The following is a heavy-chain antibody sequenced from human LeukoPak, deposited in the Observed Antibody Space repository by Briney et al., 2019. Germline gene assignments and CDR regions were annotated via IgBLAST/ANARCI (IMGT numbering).Heavy chain of an antibody. CDR1: GFTFSSYA. CDR2: ISSSSSYI. CDR3: ARDSWGGTPFGVVIEHFNY. V-gene: IGHV3-21*01. Sequence: GGSLRLSCAASGFTFSSYAMSWVRQAPGKGLEWVSAISSSSSYIYYADSVKGRFTISRDNAKNSLYLQMNSLRAEDTAVYYCARDSWGGTPFGVVIEHFNYWGQGTLVTVSS. J-gene: IGHJ4*02. D-gene: IGHD3-3*01.